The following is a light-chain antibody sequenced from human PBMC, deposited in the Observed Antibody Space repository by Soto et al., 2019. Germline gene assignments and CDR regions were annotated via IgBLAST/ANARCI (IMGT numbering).Light chain of an antibody. CDR3: CSPARRNTHVI. CDR1: SSDVGSYNL. Sequence: QSALTQPASVSGSPGQSITISCTGTSSDVGSYNLVSWYQQHPGKVPKLIIYEVSERPSGVSNRFSGSKSGNTASLTISGLQAEDEADYYCSPARRNTHVIFGGGTKLTVL. CDR2: EVS. V-gene: IGLV2-23*02. J-gene: IGLJ2*01.